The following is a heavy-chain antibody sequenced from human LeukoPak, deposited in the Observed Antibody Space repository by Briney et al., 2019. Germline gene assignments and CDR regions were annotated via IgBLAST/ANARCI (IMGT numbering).Heavy chain of an antibody. Sequence: ASVKLSCKASGYTFTGYYMHWVRQAPGQGLERMGWINPNSGGTNYAQKFQSRVTMTRDTSISTAYMELSRLRSDDTAVYYCARGLLRYYFDYWGQGTLVTVSS. CDR1: GYTFTGYY. D-gene: IGHD3-22*01. CDR2: INPNSGGT. V-gene: IGHV1-2*02. J-gene: IGHJ4*02. CDR3: ARGLLRYYFDY.